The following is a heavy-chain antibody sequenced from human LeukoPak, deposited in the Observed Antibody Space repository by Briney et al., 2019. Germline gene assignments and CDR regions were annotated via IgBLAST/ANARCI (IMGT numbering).Heavy chain of an antibody. CDR2: ISSSSSYI. CDR3: ARDMYCSSTSCSYYFDY. V-gene: IGHV3-21*01. Sequence: GGSLRLSCAASGFTFSSYSMNWVRQAPGKRLEWVSSISSSSSYIYYADSVKGRFTISRDNAKNSLYLQMNSLRAEDTAVYYCARDMYCSSTSCSYYFDYWGQGTLVTVSS. J-gene: IGHJ4*02. CDR1: GFTFSSYS. D-gene: IGHD2-2*01.